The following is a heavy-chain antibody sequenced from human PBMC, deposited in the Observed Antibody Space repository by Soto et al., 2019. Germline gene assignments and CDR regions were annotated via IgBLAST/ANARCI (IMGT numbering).Heavy chain of an antibody. CDR2: IYPGDSDT. CDR1: GYSFTSYW. Sequence: GESLKISCKGSGYSFTSYWIGWVRQMPGKGLEWMGIIYPGDSDTRYSPSFQGQVTISADKSISTAYLQWSSLKASDTAMYYCARHRLKGFQIAVAGTIADWGQGTVVPVSS. CDR3: ARHRLKGFQIAVAGTIAD. V-gene: IGHV5-51*01. J-gene: IGHJ4*02. D-gene: IGHD6-19*01.